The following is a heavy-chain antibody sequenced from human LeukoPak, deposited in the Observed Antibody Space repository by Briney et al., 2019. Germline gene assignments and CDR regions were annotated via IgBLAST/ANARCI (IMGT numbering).Heavy chain of an antibody. V-gene: IGHV3-7*01. D-gene: IGHD2-21*02. CDR2: IKKDGSEK. CDR1: GFSVSAYS. CDR3: ARGFQSGDSPV. J-gene: IGHJ4*02. Sequence: GSLRLSCVPSGFSVSAYSLSWVRQAPGKGLEWVAKIKKDGSEKDYVDSVKGRFTISRDDAKGSLYLQLNSLRVEDTAVYYCARGFQSGDSPVWGQGTLVTVSP.